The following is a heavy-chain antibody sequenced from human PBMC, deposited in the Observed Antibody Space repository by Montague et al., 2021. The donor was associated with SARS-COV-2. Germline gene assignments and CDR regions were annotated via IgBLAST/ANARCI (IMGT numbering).Heavy chain of an antibody. D-gene: IGHD4-11*01. Sequence: IYYSGSTYYNPSLKGRVTISVDTSKNQFSLKLSSVTSADTAVSYCARHARYDYSKYLYYYYYYGMEVWGQGTTGTVYS. CDR2: IYYSGST. V-gene: IGHV4-39*01. J-gene: IGHJ6*02. CDR3: ARHARYDYSKYLYYYYYYGMEV.